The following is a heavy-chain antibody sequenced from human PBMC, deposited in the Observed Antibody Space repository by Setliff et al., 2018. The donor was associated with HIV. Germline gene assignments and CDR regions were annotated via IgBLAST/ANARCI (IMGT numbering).Heavy chain of an antibody. CDR3: ARGRDWAKTGDF. CDR2: VHPSGSI. D-gene: IGHD3-9*01. Sequence: PSETLSLTCAVSGVSFSGDYWSWVRQPPGKGLEWIAEVHPSGSINYNSSLKSRVAISEDTSNNQFSLTMTSVTAADTAVYYCARGRDWAKTGDFWGQGALVTVSS. V-gene: IGHV4-34*01. CDR1: GVSFSGDY. J-gene: IGHJ4*02.